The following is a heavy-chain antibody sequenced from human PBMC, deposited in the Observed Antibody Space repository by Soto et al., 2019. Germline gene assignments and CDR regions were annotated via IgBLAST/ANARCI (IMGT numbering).Heavy chain of an antibody. Sequence: PGGSLRLSCAASGFTFSSYAMSWVRQAPGKGLEWVSAISGSGGSTYYADSVRGRFTISRDNSKNTLYLQMNSLRAEDTAVYYCAKDPARIAAAGTGAFDIWGQGTMVTVS. D-gene: IGHD6-13*01. CDR1: GFTFSSYA. V-gene: IGHV3-23*01. J-gene: IGHJ3*02. CDR2: ISGSGGST. CDR3: AKDPARIAAAGTGAFDI.